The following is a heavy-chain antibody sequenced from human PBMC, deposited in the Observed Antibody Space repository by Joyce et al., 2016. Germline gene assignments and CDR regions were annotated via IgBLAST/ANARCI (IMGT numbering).Heavy chain of an antibody. CDR3: AKAKSYFYDNSGYGYVDY. V-gene: IGHV4-31*03. CDR1: GGSFSTGSFY. D-gene: IGHD3-22*01. J-gene: IGHJ4*02. CDR2: IDIRGST. Sequence: QVQLQESGPGLVKPSQTLSLNCTVSGGSFSTGSFYWTWIRQDPGKGLEGVGYIDIRGSTYYNPSRKSRLTISVDTSKNQFSLKLSSVTAADTAVYYCAKAKSYFYDNSGYGYVDYWGQRSLVTVSS.